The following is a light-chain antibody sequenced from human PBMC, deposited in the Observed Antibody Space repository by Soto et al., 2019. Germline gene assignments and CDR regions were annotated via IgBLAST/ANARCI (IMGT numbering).Light chain of an antibody. Sequence: EIVVTQSPGTLSLSPGERATLSCRASQSVASNYAAWYQQKPGQAPRLLIHKTSYRATGVPDRFSGSGSGTDFTLTISRLEAEDFAVYYCQRYGASPQNTFGQGTKVEIK. V-gene: IGKV3-20*01. CDR3: QRYGASPQNT. J-gene: IGKJ2*01. CDR2: KTS. CDR1: QSVASNY.